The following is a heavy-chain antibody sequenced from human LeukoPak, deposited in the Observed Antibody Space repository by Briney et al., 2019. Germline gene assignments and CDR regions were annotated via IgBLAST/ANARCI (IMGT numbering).Heavy chain of an antibody. CDR2: INPSGGST. CDR1: GYIFTSYY. Sequence: ASVKVSCKASGYIFTSYYMHWVRQAPGQGLEWMGIINPSGGSTNYAQKFQGRVTMTRDMSTSTVYMEVSSLRSEDTAIYYCARALPHRGLMDTTMEQHWFDPWGQGTLVTVSS. CDR3: ARALPHRGLMDTTMEQHWFDP. V-gene: IGHV1-46*01. J-gene: IGHJ5*02. D-gene: IGHD5-18*01.